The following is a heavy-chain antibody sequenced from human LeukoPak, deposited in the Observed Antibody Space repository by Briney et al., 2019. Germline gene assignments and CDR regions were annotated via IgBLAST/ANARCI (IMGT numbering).Heavy chain of an antibody. V-gene: IGHV4-34*01. CDR3: ARSGRYYYRFDY. CDR1: GGSLSGYY. Sequence: SETLSLTCAVYGGSLSGYYWSWIRQPPGKGLEWIGEINHSGSTNYNPSLKSRVTISVDTSKNQFSLKLSSVTAADTAVYYCARSGRYYYRFDYWGQGTLVTVSS. J-gene: IGHJ4*02. D-gene: IGHD1-26*01. CDR2: INHSGST.